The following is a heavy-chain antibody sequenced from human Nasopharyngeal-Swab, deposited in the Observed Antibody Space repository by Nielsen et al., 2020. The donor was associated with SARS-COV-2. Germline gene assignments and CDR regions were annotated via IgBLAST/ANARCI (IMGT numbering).Heavy chain of an antibody. Sequence: SLKISCAASGFTFDDYAMHWVRQAPGKGLEWVSGISWNSGSIGCADSVKGRFTIPRDNAKNSLYLQMNSLRAEDTALYYCAKDGCSGGSCYSDYWGQGTLVTVSS. D-gene: IGHD2-15*01. CDR3: AKDGCSGGSCYSDY. CDR2: ISWNSGSI. J-gene: IGHJ4*02. CDR1: GFTFDDYA. V-gene: IGHV3-9*01.